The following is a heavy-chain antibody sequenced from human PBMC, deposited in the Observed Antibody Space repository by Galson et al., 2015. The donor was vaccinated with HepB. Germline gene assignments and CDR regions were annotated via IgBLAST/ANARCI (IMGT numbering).Heavy chain of an antibody. J-gene: IGHJ4*02. CDR2: INHSGST. CDR1: AGSFNNYY. Sequence: SETLSLTCAVYAGSFNNYYWTWIRQIPEKGLEWLGEINHSGSTNYNPSLTSRVTLSRDTSTNQFSLTLSSLTAADTAVYFCARALRDGTSGMFYFDSWGQGNTVIASS. D-gene: IGHD3-10*01. V-gene: IGHV4-34*01. CDR3: ARALRDGTSGMFYFDS.